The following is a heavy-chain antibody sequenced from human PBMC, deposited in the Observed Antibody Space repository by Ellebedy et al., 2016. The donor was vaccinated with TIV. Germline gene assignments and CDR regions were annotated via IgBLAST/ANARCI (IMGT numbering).Heavy chain of an antibody. CDR3: ATPSYSSSWYVGY. V-gene: IGHV3-23*01. CDR1: GFTFSTYT. CDR2: IGASGGDT. Sequence: GESLKISCAASGFTFSTYTMSWVRQAPGKGLEWVSAIGASGGDTYYADSVKGRFTISRDNSKNTLYLQINSLRAEDTAVYYCATPSYSSSWYVGYWGQGTLVTVYS. J-gene: IGHJ4*02. D-gene: IGHD6-13*01.